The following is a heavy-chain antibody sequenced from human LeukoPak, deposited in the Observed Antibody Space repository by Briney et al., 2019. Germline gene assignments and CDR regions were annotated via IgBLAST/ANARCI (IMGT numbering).Heavy chain of an antibody. CDR3: GRSREYSSSKWWGYYYMHV. CDR2: SYYSWSS. J-gene: IGHJ6*03. CDR1: GGSISSYY. V-gene: IGHV4-59*01. D-gene: IGHD6-6*01. Sequence: SETLSLTCTVSGGSISSYYWSWIRQPPGKGLEWMGYSYYSWSSNYNPTLTSRGTISVDTSRNQFSLTLSSVTAAGTAVYYCGRSREYSSSKWWGYYYMHVWGKGTTLTVPS.